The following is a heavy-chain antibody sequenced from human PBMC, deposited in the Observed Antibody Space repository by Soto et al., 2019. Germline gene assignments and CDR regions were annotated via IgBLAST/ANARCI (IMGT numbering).Heavy chain of an antibody. Sequence: SETLSLTCAVYGGSFSGYYWSWIRQPPGKGLEWIGEINHSGSTNYNPSLKSRVTISVDTSKNQFSLKLSSVTAADTAVYYCARYLYYYGSGRGPFDYWGQGTLVTVSS. CDR3: ARYLYYYGSGRGPFDY. V-gene: IGHV4-34*01. CDR1: GGSFSGYY. J-gene: IGHJ4*02. CDR2: INHSGST. D-gene: IGHD3-10*01.